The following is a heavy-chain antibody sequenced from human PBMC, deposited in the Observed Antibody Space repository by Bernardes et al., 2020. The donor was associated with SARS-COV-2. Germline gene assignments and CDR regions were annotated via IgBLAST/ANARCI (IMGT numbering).Heavy chain of an antibody. CDR2: ISGRGGST. V-gene: IGHV3-23*01. D-gene: IGHD6-13*01. Sequence: LRLSCTASGFTFSIYAMSWVRQAPVQGLEWVSAISGRGGSTCYADSVRGRFTISRDNSKNTLYMQMNSLRAEDTAVYYCAKVIAAAGKGGVFDYYYGMDVWGQGTTVTVSS. J-gene: IGHJ6*02. CDR1: GFTFSIYA. CDR3: AKVIAAAGKGGVFDYYYGMDV.